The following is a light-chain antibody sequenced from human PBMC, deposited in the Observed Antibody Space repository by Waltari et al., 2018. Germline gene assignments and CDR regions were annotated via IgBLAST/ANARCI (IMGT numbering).Light chain of an antibody. Sequence: EIVLTQSPGTLSLSPGERATLPCRASQTVRATYLAWYQQKPGQAPTLLSHDTSSRATGIPDRFSGSGSGTDFSLTISSLEPEDFAVYYCQQYDISPLTFGGGTKVETK. CDR3: QQYDISPLT. CDR2: DTS. V-gene: IGKV3-20*01. CDR1: QTVRATY. J-gene: IGKJ4*01.